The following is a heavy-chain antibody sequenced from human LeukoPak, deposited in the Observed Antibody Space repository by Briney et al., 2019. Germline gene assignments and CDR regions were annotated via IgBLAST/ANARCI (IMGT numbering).Heavy chain of an antibody. V-gene: IGHV1-24*01. Sequence: ASVKVSCKVSGYTLTELSMHWGRQAPGKGLEWMGGFDPEDGETIYAQKFQGRVTMTEDTSTDTAYMELSSLRSEDTAVYYCATAGYSSGWYYFDYWGQGTLVTVSS. CDR3: ATAGYSSGWYYFDY. CDR1: GYTLTELS. D-gene: IGHD6-19*01. CDR2: FDPEDGET. J-gene: IGHJ4*02.